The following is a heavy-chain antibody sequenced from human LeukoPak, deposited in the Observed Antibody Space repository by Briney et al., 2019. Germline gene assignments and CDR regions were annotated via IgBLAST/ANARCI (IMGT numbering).Heavy chain of an antibody. V-gene: IGHV4-59*01. Sequence: PSESLSLTCTVSGGSISSYYWSWIRQPPGKGLEWIGYISYNATSNYKPSLKSRVTISVAPSKNQFSLKLRSVTAPDTAVYYCARDRGPYFDYWGQGTLATLPS. J-gene: IGHJ4*02. CDR2: ISYNATS. CDR3: ARDRGPYFDY. CDR1: GGSISSYY.